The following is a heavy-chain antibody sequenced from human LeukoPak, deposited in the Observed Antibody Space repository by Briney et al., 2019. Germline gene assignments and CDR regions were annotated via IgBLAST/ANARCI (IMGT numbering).Heavy chain of an antibody. CDR3: ARHHYASGTHTPYYFDF. V-gene: IGHV4-59*01. D-gene: IGHD3-10*01. Sequence: SETLSLTCTVSGGSISGYYWSWIRQPPGTGLEWIGYIYYSGSTNYNPSLKGRVTMSVDTSKSQFSLKLSSVTAADTALYYCARHHYASGTHTPYYFDFWGQGTLVTFSS. CDR2: IYYSGST. J-gene: IGHJ4*02. CDR1: GGSISGYY.